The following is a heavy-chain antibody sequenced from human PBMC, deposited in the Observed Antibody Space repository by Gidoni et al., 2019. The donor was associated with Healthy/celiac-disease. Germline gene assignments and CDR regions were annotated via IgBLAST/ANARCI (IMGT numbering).Heavy chain of an antibody. Sequence: QVPLVQSGAEVKKPGSSVKVSCKASGGTFSSSAISWVRQAPGQGLEWMGGIIPIFGTANYAQKFQGRVTITADESTSTAYMELSSLRSEDTAVYYCARKAVEDTAMVMPPDYGGQGTLVTVSS. CDR3: ARKAVEDTAMVMPPDY. CDR2: IIPIFGTA. CDR1: GGTFSSSA. D-gene: IGHD5-18*01. J-gene: IGHJ4*02. V-gene: IGHV1-69*01.